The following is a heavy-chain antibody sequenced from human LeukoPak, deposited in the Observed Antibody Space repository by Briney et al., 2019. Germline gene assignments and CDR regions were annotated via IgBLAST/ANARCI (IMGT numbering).Heavy chain of an antibody. J-gene: IGHJ5*02. V-gene: IGHV4-31*03. CDR1: GGSISSGGYY. CDR2: IYYSGST. CDR3: ASLIRTYYDSSGYYSWFDP. D-gene: IGHD3-22*01. Sequence: SETLSLTCIVSGGSISSGGYYWSWIRQHPGKGLEWIGYIYYSGSTYYNPSLKSRVTISVDTSKNQFSLKLSSVTAADTAVYYCASLIRTYYDSSGYYSWFDPWGQGTLVTVSS.